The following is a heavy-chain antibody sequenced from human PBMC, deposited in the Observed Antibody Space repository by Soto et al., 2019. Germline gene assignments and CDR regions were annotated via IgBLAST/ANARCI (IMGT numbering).Heavy chain of an antibody. CDR2: ISPYNGNT. D-gene: IGHD3-10*01. V-gene: IGHV1-18*04. CDR3: ARDMRFGELLYWDY. J-gene: IGHJ4*02. Sequence: QVQLVQSGDEVKKPGASVKVSCKTSGYTFTNHGFSWVRQAPGQGLEWMGWISPYNGNTKYAQKIQDRLTMTTDTSTSTAYMELRSLRSDDTAVYYCARDMRFGELLYWDYWGQGTLVTVSS. CDR1: GYTFTNHG.